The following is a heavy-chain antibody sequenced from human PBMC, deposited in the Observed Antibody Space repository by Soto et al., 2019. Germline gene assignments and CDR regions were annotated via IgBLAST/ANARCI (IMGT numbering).Heavy chain of an antibody. V-gene: IGHV1-46*03. D-gene: IGHD3-3*01. CDR2: INPSGGST. J-gene: IGHJ5*02. CDR3: ARETPSYDFWSGYYTWDWFDP. CDR1: GYTFTSYY. Sequence: QVQLVQSGAEVKKPGASVKVSCKASGYTFTSYYMHWVRQAPGQGLEWMGIINPSGGSTSYAQKFQGRVTMTRDTSTSTVYMELSSLRSEDTAVYYCARETPSYDFWSGYYTWDWFDPWGQGTLVTVSS.